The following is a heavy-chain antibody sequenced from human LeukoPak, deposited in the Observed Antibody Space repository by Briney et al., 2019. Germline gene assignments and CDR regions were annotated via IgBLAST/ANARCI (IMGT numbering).Heavy chain of an antibody. J-gene: IGHJ4*02. D-gene: IGHD6-13*01. CDR2: IKQDGSQK. V-gene: IGHV3-7*01. CDR1: GFTFSRYW. Sequence: PGGTLRLSCAASGFTFSRYWMSWVRQPPGKGLEWVANIKQDGSQKSYVDSVKRRFTISRDNDKNSLYLQMNSLRAEDTAVYYCARSIAASGTVYWGQGTLVTVSS. CDR3: ARSIAASGTVY.